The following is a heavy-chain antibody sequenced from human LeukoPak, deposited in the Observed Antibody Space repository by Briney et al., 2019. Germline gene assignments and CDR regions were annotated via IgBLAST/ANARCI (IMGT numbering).Heavy chain of an antibody. D-gene: IGHD3-10*01. CDR2: ISGSGGST. CDR1: RFTFSSYA. J-gene: IGHJ5*02. CDR3: AKDPYYYYASPESWFDP. V-gene: IGHV3-23*01. Sequence: PGGSLRLSCAASRFTFSSYAMSWVRQAPGKGLEWVSAISGSGGSTYYADSVKGRFTISRDNSKNTLYLQMNSLRAEDTAVYYCAKDPYYYYASPESWFDPWGQGTLVTVSS.